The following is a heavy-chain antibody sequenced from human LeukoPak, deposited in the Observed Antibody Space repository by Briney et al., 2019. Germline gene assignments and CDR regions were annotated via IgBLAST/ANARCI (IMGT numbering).Heavy chain of an antibody. CDR1: GGSISSTTYY. D-gene: IGHD5-18*01. J-gene: IGHJ4*02. Sequence: SETLSLTCTVSGGSISSTTYYWFWICQPPGKGLEWVGSIYYSGSIYYNPSLKSRVTISVDTSKNQFSLKLSSVTAADTAVYYCARDSEWLWLRYWGQGTLVTVSS. V-gene: IGHV4-39*07. CDR2: IYYSGSI. CDR3: ARDSEWLWLRY.